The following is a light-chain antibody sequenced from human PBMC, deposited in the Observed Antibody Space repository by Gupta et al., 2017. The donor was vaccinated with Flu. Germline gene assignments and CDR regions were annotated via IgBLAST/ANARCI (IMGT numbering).Light chain of an antibody. CDR3: QQYNDWHLYT. CDR2: GAS. Sequence: TTLSVSPGERATLSCRASQSVSSKLAWYQQKPGQAPRLLIYGASTRATGIPARFSGSGSGTEFTLTISSLQSEDFAVYYCQQYNDWHLYTFGQGTKLEIK. CDR1: QSVSSK. V-gene: IGKV3-15*01. J-gene: IGKJ2*01.